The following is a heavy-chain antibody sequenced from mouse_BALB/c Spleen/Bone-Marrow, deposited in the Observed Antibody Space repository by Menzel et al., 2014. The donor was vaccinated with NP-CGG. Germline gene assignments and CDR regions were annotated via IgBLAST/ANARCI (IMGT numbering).Heavy chain of an antibody. Sequence: EVQLVESGGGLAKPEGSLKLSCAASGFTLSDYYMYWVRQTPEKRLEGVATISDGGNYTYYPDSLKGRFTISRDNDKNNLNRQMSSLKSEDTDIYYCAREDYYRYDYVMDYGGQGTSVTGSS. CDR3: AREDYYRYDYVMDY. V-gene: IGHV5-4*02. CDR2: ISDGGNYT. CDR1: GFTLSDYY. J-gene: IGHJ4*01. D-gene: IGHD2-14*01.